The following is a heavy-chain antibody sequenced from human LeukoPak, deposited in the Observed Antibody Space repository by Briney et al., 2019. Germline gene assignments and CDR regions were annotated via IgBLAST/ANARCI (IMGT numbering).Heavy chain of an antibody. CDR1: GYTFTSYD. J-gene: IGHJ4*02. V-gene: IGHV1-8*01. D-gene: IGHD5-24*01. CDR3: ARDREGYGNY. CDR2: MNPNSGNT. Sequence: AASVTVSCKASGYTFTSYDINWVRQATGQGLEWIGWMNPNSGNTGYTQTLQGRVTMTTDTSTSTAYMELRSLRSDDTAVYYCARDREGYGNYWGQGTLVTVSS.